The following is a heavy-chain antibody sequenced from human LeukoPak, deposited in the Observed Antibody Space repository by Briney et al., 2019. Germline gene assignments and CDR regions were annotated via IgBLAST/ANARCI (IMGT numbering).Heavy chain of an antibody. CDR3: TTDLSELDDSGYYAKYFHH. CDR1: GFTFSKVW. CDR2: IKSRTDGGTI. Sequence: GGSLRLSCAASGFTFSKVWMSWVRQAPGKGLEWVGRIKSRTDGGTIDYAAPVKGRFTISRDDSKDTLFLQMNSLKTEDTAVYYCTTDLSELDDSGYYAKYFHHWGQGTLVSVSS. V-gene: IGHV3-15*01. J-gene: IGHJ1*01. D-gene: IGHD3-22*01.